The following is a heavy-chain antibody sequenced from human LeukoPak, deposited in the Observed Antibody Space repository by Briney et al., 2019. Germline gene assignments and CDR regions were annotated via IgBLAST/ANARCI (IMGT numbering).Heavy chain of an antibody. V-gene: IGHV4-38-2*02. CDR2: IYHSGST. J-gene: IGHJ4*02. D-gene: IGHD2-15*01. CDR1: GYSVSSGYY. Sequence: SETLSLNCAVSGYSVSSGYYWGWIRQPPGKGLEWIGSIYHSGSTYYNPSLKSRVTISVDTSKNQFSLKLSSVTAADTAVYYCAREVVVVVAARGAFDYWGQGTLVTVSS. CDR3: AREVVVVVAARGAFDY.